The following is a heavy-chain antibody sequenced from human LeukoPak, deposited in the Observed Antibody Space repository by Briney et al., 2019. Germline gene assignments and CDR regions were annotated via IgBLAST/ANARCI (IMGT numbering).Heavy chain of an antibody. Sequence: GGSLRLSCAASGFTFSGYSMNWVRQAPGKGLEWVSSISSSSRYIYYADSLKGRFTISRDNAKNSLYLQMNSLRAEDTAVYYCARSFYGHDPYYCYMDVWGKGTTVTVSS. CDR2: ISSSSRYI. CDR1: GFTFSGYS. D-gene: IGHD2-2*01. V-gene: IGHV3-21*01. CDR3: ARSFYGHDPYYCYMDV. J-gene: IGHJ6*03.